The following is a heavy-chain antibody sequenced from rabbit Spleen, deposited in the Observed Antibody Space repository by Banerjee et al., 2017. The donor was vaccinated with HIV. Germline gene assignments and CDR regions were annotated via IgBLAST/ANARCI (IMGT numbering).Heavy chain of an antibody. Sequence: QEQLEESGGGLVQPGASLTLTCTASGFDFSNYNFMCWVRQAPGKGLEWIACIDTGSRDFTYYASWAKGRFTISKTPSTTVTLQMTSLTVADTATYFCAREDVGGSVSLWGPGTLVTVS. CDR1: GFDFSNYNF. D-gene: IGHD1-1*01. CDR2: IDTGSRDFT. V-gene: IGHV1S45*01. J-gene: IGHJ6*01. CDR3: AREDVGGSVSL.